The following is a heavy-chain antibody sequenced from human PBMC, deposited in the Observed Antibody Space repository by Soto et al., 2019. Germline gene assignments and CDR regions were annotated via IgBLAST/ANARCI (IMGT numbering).Heavy chain of an antibody. CDR3: STGGYYFDY. CDR1: GFTFSSYG. CDR2: IWYDGSNK. V-gene: IGHV3-33*01. J-gene: IGHJ4*02. Sequence: GGSLRLSCAASGFTFSSYGMHWVRQAPGKGLEWVAVIWYDGSNKYYADSVKGRFTISRDDSKNTLYVQMNSLETEDTAVYYCSTGGYYFDYWGQGALVTVSS.